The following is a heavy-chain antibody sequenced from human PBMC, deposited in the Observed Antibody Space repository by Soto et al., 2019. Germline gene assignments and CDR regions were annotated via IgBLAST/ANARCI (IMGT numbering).Heavy chain of an antibody. V-gene: IGHV1-69*01. CDR1: GGTFNTYN. CDR3: ARDETGDSYYYYSGMDV. CDR2: ILPIFGTT. J-gene: IGHJ6*02. Sequence: QVQLVQSGAEVKKPGSSVKVSCKASGGTFNTYNINWVRQAPGQGLEWMGGILPIFGTTNYAQRFQGRVTSTADDSTSTAYMELSSLRSEDTAVYYCARDETGDSYYYYSGMDVWGQGTTVTVTS. D-gene: IGHD7-27*01.